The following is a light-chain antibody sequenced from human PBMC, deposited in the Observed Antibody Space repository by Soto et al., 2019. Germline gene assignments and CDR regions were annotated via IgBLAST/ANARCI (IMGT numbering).Light chain of an antibody. V-gene: IGKV1-12*01. J-gene: IGKJ4*01. Sequence: DIQMTQPPSSVSASVGERVTLSCRASQGVSSWLAWYQQKPGKAPKLLFYETSILQSGVPSRFDGSGSGTAFTLTICILQPEDFATYYCQQANISPFTFGGGTKVEIK. CDR2: ETS. CDR3: QQANISPFT. CDR1: QGVSSW.